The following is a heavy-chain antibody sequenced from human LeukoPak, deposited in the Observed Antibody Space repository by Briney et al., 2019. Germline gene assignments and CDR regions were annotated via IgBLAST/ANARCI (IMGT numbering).Heavy chain of an antibody. CDR3: ARDADIVVVPGSRGFDP. CDR1: GFTFDDFS. D-gene: IGHD2-2*01. Sequence: GGSLRLSCAASGFTFDDFSMSWVRQAPGKGLEWISGIDWKGGSTSYADSVKGRFTISRDNAKNSLYLQMNSLRAEDTAFYYCARDADIVVVPGSRGFDPWGQGTLVTVSS. CDR2: IDWKGGST. J-gene: IGHJ5*02. V-gene: IGHV3-20*04.